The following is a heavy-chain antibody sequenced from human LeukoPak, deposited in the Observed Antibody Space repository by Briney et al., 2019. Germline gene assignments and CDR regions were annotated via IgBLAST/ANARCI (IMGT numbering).Heavy chain of an antibody. V-gene: IGHV3-48*03. J-gene: IGHJ4*02. D-gene: IGHD4-17*01. Sequence: GGSLRLSGAASGFTFSSYEMNWVRQAPGKGLEWVSYISSSGSTIYYADSVRGRFTISRDNAKNSLYLQMNGLRAEDTAVYYCARDPYYGDYVVWGQGTLVTVSS. CDR2: ISSSGSTI. CDR3: ARDPYYGDYVV. CDR1: GFTFSSYE.